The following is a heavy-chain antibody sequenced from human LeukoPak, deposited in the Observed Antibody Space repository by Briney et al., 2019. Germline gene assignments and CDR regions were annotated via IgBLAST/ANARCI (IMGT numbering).Heavy chain of an antibody. D-gene: IGHD6-13*01. CDR2: INHSGST. Sequence: SETLSLTCAVYGGSFSGYYRSWIRQPPGKGLVWIGEINHSGSTNYNPSLKSRVTISVDTSKNQFSLKLSSVTAADTAVYYCARVSHRIAAAGPRRKDTYFQHWGQGTLVTVSS. J-gene: IGHJ1*01. CDR3: ARVSHRIAAAGPRRKDTYFQH. CDR1: GGSFSGYY. V-gene: IGHV4-34*01.